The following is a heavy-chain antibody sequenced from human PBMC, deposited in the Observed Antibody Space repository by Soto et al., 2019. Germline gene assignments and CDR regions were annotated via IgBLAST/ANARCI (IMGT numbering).Heavy chain of an antibody. D-gene: IGHD3-16*02. CDR1: GGFISSISYY. V-gene: IGHV4-39*01. J-gene: IGHJ6*04. CDR3: ARHHASLAWMDA. CDR2: IYYSGST. Sequence: SESLYLTCAVSGGFISSISYYWGWIRQPPGKGLEWIGSIYYSGSTYYNPSLQSRVTISVDTSKNQFSLKLSSVTAADTAVYYCARHHASLAWMDAWGKGTRVTVSS.